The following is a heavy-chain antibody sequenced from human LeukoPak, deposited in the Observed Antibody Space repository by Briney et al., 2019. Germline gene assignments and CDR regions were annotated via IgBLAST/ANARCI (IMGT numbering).Heavy chain of an antibody. J-gene: IGHJ2*01. CDR3: ARGGDYGDNRNWHLDL. D-gene: IGHD4-17*01. CDR2: IIPALPLT. Sequence: ASVKVSCKASGGSFNTFVVSWVRQAPGQGLEWMGRIIPALPLTNYAQKFQGRLTITADKSTNTAYMKLNSLRSEDTAIYYCARGGDYGDNRNWHLDLWGRGTLVLVSS. CDR1: GGSFNTFV. V-gene: IGHV1-69*04.